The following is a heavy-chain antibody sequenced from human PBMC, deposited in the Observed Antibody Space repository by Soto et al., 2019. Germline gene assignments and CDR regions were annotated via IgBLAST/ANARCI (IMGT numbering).Heavy chain of an antibody. J-gene: IGHJ4*02. Sequence: ASVKVSCKASGYTFTSYDINWVRQATGQGLEYLGWMNPNSGNTAYVQKFQGRVTMTWDTSITTAYMELSSLRSEDTAVYFCARGSNDIDYWGQGTLVTVSS. CDR1: GYTFTSYD. D-gene: IGHD1-1*01. CDR2: MNPNSGNT. CDR3: ARGSNDIDY. V-gene: IGHV1-8*01.